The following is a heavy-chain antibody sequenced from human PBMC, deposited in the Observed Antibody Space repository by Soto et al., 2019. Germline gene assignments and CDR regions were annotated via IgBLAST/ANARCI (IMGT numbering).Heavy chain of an antibody. CDR3: ASYSYGSIDY. Sequence: SETLSLTCAVYGLSFSGYYWSWIRQPPGKGLEWIGEINHSGSTNYNPSLKSRVTISVDTSKNQFSLKLSSVTVADTAVYYCASYSYGSIDYWGQGTLVTVSS. CDR2: INHSGST. CDR1: GLSFSGYY. D-gene: IGHD5-18*01. J-gene: IGHJ4*02. V-gene: IGHV4-34*01.